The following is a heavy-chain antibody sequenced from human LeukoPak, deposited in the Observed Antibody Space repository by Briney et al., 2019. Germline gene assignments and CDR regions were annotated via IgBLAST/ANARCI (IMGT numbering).Heavy chain of an antibody. CDR2: IRESGGGT. J-gene: IGHJ4*02. Sequence: GGSLRLSCVVSGITVSNYDMSWVRQAPGKGLEWVSGIRESGGGTNYAYSVKGRFTISRDNSKNTVYLQMNSLRAEDTDVYFCAKRGIVIRGVLIMGFHKAAYYFDNWGQGILVTVAS. CDR1: GITVSNYD. CDR3: AKRGIVIRGVLIMGFHKAAYYFDN. D-gene: IGHD3-10*01. V-gene: IGHV3-23*01.